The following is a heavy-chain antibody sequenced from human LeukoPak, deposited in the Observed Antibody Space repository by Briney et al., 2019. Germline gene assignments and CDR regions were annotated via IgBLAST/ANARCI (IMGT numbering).Heavy chain of an antibody. CDR3: VRDDGEVYYYYYGMDV. J-gene: IGHJ6*02. V-gene: IGHV3-7*01. CDR2: IKQDGSEK. CDR1: GFTFSSYW. Sequence: GGSLRLSCAASGFTFSSYWMSWVRQAPGKGLEWVANIKQDGSEKYYVDSVKGRFTISRDNAKNSLYLQMNSLRAEDTAVYYCVRDDGEVYYYYYGMDVWGQGTTVTVSS. D-gene: IGHD5-24*01.